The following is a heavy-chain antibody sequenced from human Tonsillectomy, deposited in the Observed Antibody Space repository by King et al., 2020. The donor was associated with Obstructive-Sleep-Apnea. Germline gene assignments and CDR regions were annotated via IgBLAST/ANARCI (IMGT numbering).Heavy chain of an antibody. CDR1: GGSISSYD. D-gene: IGHD3-10*01. CDR2: IYYSGST. J-gene: IGHJ4*02. Sequence: QLQESGPGLVKPSETLSLTCTVSGGSISSYDWCWIRQPPGKGLEWVGNIYYSGSTNYNHTLKSRVTNSVATSKNQFSLKLSPVTAADTAVYYCASGITMVRGVIIGENYFDYWGQGTLVTVSS. CDR3: ASGITMVRGVIIGENYFDY. V-gene: IGHV4-59*01.